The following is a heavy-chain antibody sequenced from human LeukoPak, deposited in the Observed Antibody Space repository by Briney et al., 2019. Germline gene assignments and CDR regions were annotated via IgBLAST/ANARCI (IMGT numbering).Heavy chain of an antibody. J-gene: IGHJ4*02. CDR1: GFTFSSYS. Sequence: PGGSLRLSCAASGFTFSSYSMNWVRQAPGKGLEWVSSISSSSSYIYYADSVKGRFTISRDNAKNSLYLQMNSLRAEDTAVYYCARGLVVRGVIPFLFDYWGQGTLVTVSS. CDR3: ARGLVVRGVIPFLFDY. D-gene: IGHD3-10*01. V-gene: IGHV3-21*04. CDR2: ISSSSSYI.